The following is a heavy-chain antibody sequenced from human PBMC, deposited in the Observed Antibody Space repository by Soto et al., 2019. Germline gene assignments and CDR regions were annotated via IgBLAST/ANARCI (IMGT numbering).Heavy chain of an antibody. Sequence: VGSLRLSCAASGFTFSSYAMSWVRQAPGKGLEWVSAISGSGGSTYYADSVKGRFTISRDNSKNTLYLQMNSLRAEDTAVYYCANTDYYYYGMDVWGQGTTVTVSS. CDR2: ISGSGGST. CDR1: GFTFSSYA. V-gene: IGHV3-23*01. J-gene: IGHJ6*02. CDR3: ANTDYYYYGMDV.